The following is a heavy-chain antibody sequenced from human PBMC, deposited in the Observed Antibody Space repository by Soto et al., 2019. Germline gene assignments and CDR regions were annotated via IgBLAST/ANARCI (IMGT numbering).Heavy chain of an antibody. CDR3: ARGYYDCWSGSPPRYYCGMDV. J-gene: IGHJ6*02. CDR1: GGTFSSYA. V-gene: IGHV1-69*13. CDR2: IIPIFGTA. Sequence: SVKVSCKASGGTFSSYAISWVRQAPGQGLEWMGGIIPIFGTANYAQKFQGRVTITADESTSTAYMELSSLRSEDTAVYYCARGYYDCWSGSPPRYYCGMDVWGQVNTVTVSS. D-gene: IGHD3-3*01.